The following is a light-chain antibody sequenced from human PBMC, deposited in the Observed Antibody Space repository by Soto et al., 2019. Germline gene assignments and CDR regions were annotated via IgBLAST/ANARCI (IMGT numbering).Light chain of an antibody. CDR2: NTK. CDR3: VRYMDSGSPVV. J-gene: IGLJ2*01. V-gene: IGLV8-61*01. Sequence: QTVVTHEPSLSVSPGGTVTLTCGLSSGSVSINHYPCWYHQTPGHAPRTLIYNTKTRSSGVPERFSGSILGNKAALTITGAQADDECDYYCVRYMDSGSPVVFGGGTKLTVL. CDR1: SGSVSINHY.